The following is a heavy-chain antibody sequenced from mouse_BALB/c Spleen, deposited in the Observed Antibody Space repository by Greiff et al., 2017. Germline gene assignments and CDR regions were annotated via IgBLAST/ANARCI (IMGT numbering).Heavy chain of an antibody. J-gene: IGHJ2*01. CDR3: TRRWTTYYFDY. CDR2: IYPSDSYT. V-gene: IGHV1-69*02. D-gene: IGHD5-5*01. CDR1: GYTFTSYW. Sequence: VQLQQPGAELVRPGASVKLSCKASGYTFTSYWINWVKQRPGQGLEWIGNIYPSDSYTNYNQKFKDKATLTVDKSSSTAYMQLSSPTSEDSAVYYCTRRWTTYYFDYWGQGTTLTVSS.